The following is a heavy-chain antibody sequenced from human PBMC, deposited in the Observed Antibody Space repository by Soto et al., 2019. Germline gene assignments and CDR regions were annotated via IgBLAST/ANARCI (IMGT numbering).Heavy chain of an antibody. CDR1: GASVSSHH. CDR3: AAYRRGEGGRGY. D-gene: IGHD6-19*01. J-gene: IGHJ4*02. CDR2: DYSDSA. Sequence: QVQLQESGPGVVKPSETLSLTCTVSGASVSSHHWTWIRQPPGKGLELIVDYSDSASYSPSLKSRVAISADTSKNQFSLTLSSVTAADPAVYYCAAYRRGEGGRGYWGQGTLVTVSS. V-gene: IGHV4-59*08.